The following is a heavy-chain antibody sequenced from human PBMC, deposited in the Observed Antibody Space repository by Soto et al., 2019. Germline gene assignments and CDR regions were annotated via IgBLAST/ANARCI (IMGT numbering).Heavy chain of an antibody. CDR2: IYYSGST. Sequence: SETLSLTCTVSGGSISSYYWSWIRQPPGKGLEWIGYIYYSGSTNYNPSLKSRVTISVDTSKNQFSLKLSSVTAADTAVYYCATDSITGTNGIDPWGQRTLVTSP. D-gene: IGHD1-20*01. CDR1: GGSISSYY. V-gene: IGHV4-59*01. J-gene: IGHJ5*02. CDR3: ATDSITGTNGIDP.